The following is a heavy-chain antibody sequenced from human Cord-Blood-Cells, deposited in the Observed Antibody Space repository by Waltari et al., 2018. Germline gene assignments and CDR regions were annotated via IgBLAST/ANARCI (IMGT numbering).Heavy chain of an antibody. CDR1: GFTFSSYG. Sequence: QVQLVESGGGVVQPGRSLRLSCAASGFTFSSYGMPWVRQAPGKGLEWVAVIWYDGSNKYYADSVKGRFTISRDNSKNTLYLQMNSLRAEDTAVYYCAKPAEIAAFDYWGQGTLVTVSS. J-gene: IGHJ4*02. V-gene: IGHV3-33*06. CDR3: AKPAEIAAFDY. D-gene: IGHD6-6*01. CDR2: IWYDGSNK.